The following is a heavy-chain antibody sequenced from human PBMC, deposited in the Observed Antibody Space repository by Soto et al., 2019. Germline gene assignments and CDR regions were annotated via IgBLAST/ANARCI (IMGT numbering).Heavy chain of an antibody. D-gene: IGHD3-16*02. J-gene: IGHJ3*01. CDR1: GFTLSMSA. V-gene: IGHV3-23*01. CDR2: ISDSGDRT. Sequence: HPGGSLRLSCASSGFTLSMSAVNWVRQAPRKGLEWVSYISDSGDRTYYADSVKGRFTISRDRSKNTVSLQMDSLRAEDTAVYYCAKDRGIIVKAGDAFDVWGQGTKVTVSS. CDR3: AKDRGIIVKAGDAFDV.